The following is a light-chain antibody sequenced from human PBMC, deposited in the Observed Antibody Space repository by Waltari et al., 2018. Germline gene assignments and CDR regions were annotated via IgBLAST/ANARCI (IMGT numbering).Light chain of an antibody. CDR3: QQYNSHSFT. Sequence: DIQMTQSPSTLSASVGDRVTITCRASQSISSWLAWYQQKPGKAPKLLIYKASSLESGFPSRFSGSGAETEFTLTISSLQPDDFATYYCQQYNSHSFTFGPGTKVDIK. CDR2: KAS. J-gene: IGKJ3*01. CDR1: QSISSW. V-gene: IGKV1-5*03.